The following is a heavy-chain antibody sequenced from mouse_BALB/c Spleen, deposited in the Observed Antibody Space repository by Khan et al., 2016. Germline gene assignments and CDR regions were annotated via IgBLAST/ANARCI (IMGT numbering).Heavy chain of an antibody. V-gene: IGHV1-4*01. D-gene: IGHD2-1*01. CDR1: GYTFASYT. J-gene: IGHJ2*01. CDR2: INPTSNYT. CDR3: AREIYGTYPFGY. Sequence: QVQLKESGAELARPGASVKMSCKASGYTFASYTIHWVKQRPGQGLEWIGKINPTSNYTNYNQKFKDKATLTADRSSTTAYMQLTSLTSEDSAVYYCAREIYGTYPFGYWGQGTTLTVSS.